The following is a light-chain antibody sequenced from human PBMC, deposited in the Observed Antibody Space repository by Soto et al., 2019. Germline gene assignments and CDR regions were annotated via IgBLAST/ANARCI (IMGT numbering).Light chain of an antibody. CDR2: DVS. Sequence: QAVVTQPASVSGSPGQSITISCTGTSSDVGGYNYVSWYQQHPGKAPKLIIYDVSNRPSGVSNRFSGSKSGNTASLTISGLQAEDEADYYCYSYTSSSSLLFGGGTKLTVL. CDR1: SSDVGGYNY. CDR3: YSYTSSSSLL. V-gene: IGLV2-14*01. J-gene: IGLJ2*01.